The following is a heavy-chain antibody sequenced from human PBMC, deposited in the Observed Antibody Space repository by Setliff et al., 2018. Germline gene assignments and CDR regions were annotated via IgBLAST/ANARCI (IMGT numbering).Heavy chain of an antibody. CDR1: GGSISSSTYY. CDR3: ARTGTYRYFYY. Sequence: SETLSLTCTVSGGSISSSTYYWGWIRQSPGKGLEWIGYIYHDGPSVHYNPSLKSRVTMSVDKSKNQFSLKLSSVTAADTAVYYCARTGTYRYFYYWGQGALVTVSS. V-gene: IGHV4-39*07. CDR2: IYHDGPSV. D-gene: IGHD1-1*01. J-gene: IGHJ4*02.